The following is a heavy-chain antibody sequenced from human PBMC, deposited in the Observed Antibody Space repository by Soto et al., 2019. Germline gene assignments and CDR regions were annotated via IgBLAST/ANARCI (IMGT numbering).Heavy chain of an antibody. CDR1: GFTFSSYA. J-gene: IGHJ5*02. CDR2: ISGSGGST. Sequence: HPGGSLRLSCAASGFTFSSYAMSWVRQAPGKGLEWVSAISGSGGSTYYADSVKGRFTISRDNSKNTLYLQMNSLRAEDTAVYYCAKDSTGYGIYDILTVPGGFDPWGQGTLVTVSS. D-gene: IGHD3-9*01. V-gene: IGHV3-23*01. CDR3: AKDSTGYGIYDILTVPGGFDP.